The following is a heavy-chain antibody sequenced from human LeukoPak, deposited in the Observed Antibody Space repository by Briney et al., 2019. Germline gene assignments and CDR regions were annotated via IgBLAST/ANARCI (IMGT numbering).Heavy chain of an antibody. J-gene: IGHJ4*02. CDR3: VRDCVGGTYDPDY. CDR1: GFTCSSYW. Sequence: PGGSLRFYCAASGFTCSSYWMSWFRQIPGKGLEWLGNIKTDGSEKYYLDSVRGRFTISRANAKTSLFLQMNSLRGEDTAVYYCVRDCVGGTYDPDYWGQGTLVTVT. V-gene: IGHV3-7*01. CDR2: IKTDGSEK. D-gene: IGHD3-16*01.